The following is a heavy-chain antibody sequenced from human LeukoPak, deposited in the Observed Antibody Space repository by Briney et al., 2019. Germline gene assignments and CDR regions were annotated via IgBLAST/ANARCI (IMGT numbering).Heavy chain of an antibody. D-gene: IGHD2-15*01. J-gene: IGHJ4*02. V-gene: IGHV1-2*02. Sequence: ASVKVSCKASGYTFTGYYMHWVRQAPGQGLEWMGWINPDSGGTKYAQKFQGRVTMTRDTSISTAYMELSRLRSDDTAIYYCARNHSSVAVSVATDWGQGTLVTVTS. CDR1: GYTFTGYY. CDR3: ARNHSSVAVSVATD. CDR2: INPDSGGT.